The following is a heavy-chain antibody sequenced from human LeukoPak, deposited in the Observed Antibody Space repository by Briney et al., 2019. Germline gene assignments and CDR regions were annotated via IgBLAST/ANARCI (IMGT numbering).Heavy chain of an antibody. CDR3: TRALGGYNYRYYYYYYMDV. Sequence: GGSLRLSCAASGFTFSRYSMSWVRQAPGKGLEWVSAISGSGGSTYYADSVKGRFTISRDNSKNTLYLQMNSLRAEDTAVYYCTRALGGYNYRYYYYYYMDVWGKGTTVTISS. V-gene: IGHV3-23*01. D-gene: IGHD5-24*01. J-gene: IGHJ6*03. CDR1: GFTFSRYS. CDR2: ISGSGGST.